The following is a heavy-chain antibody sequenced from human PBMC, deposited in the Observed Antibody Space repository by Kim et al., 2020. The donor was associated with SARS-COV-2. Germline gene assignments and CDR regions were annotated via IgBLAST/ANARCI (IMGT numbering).Heavy chain of an antibody. D-gene: IGHD6-19*01. J-gene: IGHJ2*01. CDR1: GFTFSDYY. CDR2: ISSSSSYT. Sequence: GGSLRLSCAASGFTFSDYYMSWIRQAPGKGLEWVSYISSSSSYTNYAGSVKGRFTISRDNSKNSLYLQMNSLRAEDTAVYYCARVSGQWLVIYWYLDLWGRGTLVTVSS. CDR3: ARVSGQWLVIYWYLDL. V-gene: IGHV3-11*06.